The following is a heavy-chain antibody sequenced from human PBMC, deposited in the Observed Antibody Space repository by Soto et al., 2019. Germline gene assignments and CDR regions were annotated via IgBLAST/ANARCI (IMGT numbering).Heavy chain of an antibody. J-gene: IGHJ5*02. CDR2: IYWDDDK. CDR3: AHRRIAARTRNWFDP. Sequence: QITLKESGPTLVKPTQTLTLTCTFSGFSLSTSGVGVGWIRQPPGKALEWLALIYWDDDKRYSPSLKSRLTITKDTSKNQVVLTMTNMDPVDTATYYCAHRRIAARTRNWFDPWGQGTLVTVSS. V-gene: IGHV2-5*02. CDR1: GFSLSTSGVG. D-gene: IGHD6-6*01.